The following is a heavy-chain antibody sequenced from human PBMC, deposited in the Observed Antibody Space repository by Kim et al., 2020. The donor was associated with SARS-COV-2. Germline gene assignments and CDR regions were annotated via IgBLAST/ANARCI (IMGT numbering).Heavy chain of an antibody. Sequence: YAQKFQGRVTITADKSTSTAYMELSSLRSEDTAVYYCARGLGSGYDQIDYWGQGTLVTVSS. D-gene: IGHD5-12*01. V-gene: IGHV1-69*04. CDR3: ARGLGSGYDQIDY. J-gene: IGHJ4*02.